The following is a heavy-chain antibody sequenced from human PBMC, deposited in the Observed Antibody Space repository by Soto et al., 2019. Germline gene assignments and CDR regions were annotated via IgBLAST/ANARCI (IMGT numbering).Heavy chain of an antibody. J-gene: IGHJ6*02. CDR2: IDPSESYT. D-gene: IGHD6-6*01. V-gene: IGHV5-10-1*01. CDR3: ARIAARSYYYYGMDV. Sequence: GESLKISFKGSGYSFTSYWITWVRQMPGKGLEWMGRIDPSESYTNYSPSFQVHVTISADKSISTAYLQWSSLKASDTAMYYCARIAARSYYYYGMDVWGQGTTVTV. CDR1: GYSFTSYW.